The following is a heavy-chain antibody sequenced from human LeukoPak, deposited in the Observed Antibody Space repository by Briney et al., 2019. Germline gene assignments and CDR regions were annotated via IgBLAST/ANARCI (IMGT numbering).Heavy chain of an antibody. CDR2: INPNSGGT. CDR1: GYTFTGYY. CDR3: ARGSPTVTPLNWFDP. D-gene: IGHD4-17*01. V-gene: IGHV1-2*02. J-gene: IGHJ5*02. Sequence: ASVKVSCKASGYTFTGYYMHWVRQAPGQGLEWMGWINPNSGGTNYAQKFQGRVTMTRDTSISTAYMELSRLRSDDTAVYYCARGSPTVTPLNWFDPWGQGTLVTVSS.